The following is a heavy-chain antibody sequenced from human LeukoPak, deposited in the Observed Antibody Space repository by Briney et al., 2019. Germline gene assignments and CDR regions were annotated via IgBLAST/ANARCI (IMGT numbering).Heavy chain of an antibody. V-gene: IGHV1-2*02. Sequence: ASVKVSCKASGYTFTGHYIHWVRQAPGEGLEWMGWINPKTGGTNYAQKFQGRVTMTRDTSISTAYMELSRLRFDDTAVYYCAKDPFDQMLPENWFDPWGQGTLVTVSS. CDR2: INPKTGGT. CDR1: GYTFTGHY. CDR3: AKDPFDQMLPENWFDP. J-gene: IGHJ5*02. D-gene: IGHD2-2*01.